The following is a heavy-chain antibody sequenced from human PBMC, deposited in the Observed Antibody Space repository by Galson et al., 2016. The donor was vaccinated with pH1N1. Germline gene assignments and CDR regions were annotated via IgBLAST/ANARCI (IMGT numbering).Heavy chain of an antibody. CDR1: GGIFNSHT. V-gene: IGHV1-69*13. Sequence: SVKVSCKASGGIFNSHTISWVRQAPGQGLEWMGRTSTLFGTANYAQNFMGRVTISADASTGTAYMELTNLTSQDTAVYFCAREGANYYGSDGMDVWGQGTTVTVSS. CDR3: AREGANYYGSDGMDV. J-gene: IGHJ6*02. D-gene: IGHD3-10*01. CDR2: TSTLFGTA.